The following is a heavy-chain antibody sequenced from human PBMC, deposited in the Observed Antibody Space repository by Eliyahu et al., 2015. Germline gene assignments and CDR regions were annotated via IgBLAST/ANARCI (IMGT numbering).Heavy chain of an antibody. CDR2: IWYDGSNK. CDR1: GFXFXSYG. J-gene: IGHJ4*02. Sequence: QVQLVESGGGVVXPGRSLRXXCXASGFXFXSYGMHWVRQAPGKGLEWVXVIWYDGSNKYYADSVKGRFTISRDNSKNTLYLQMNSLRAEDTAVYYCARDFAPFTVTASDYWGQGTLVTVSS. D-gene: IGHD4-11*01. CDR3: ARDFAPFTVTASDY. V-gene: IGHV3-33*01.